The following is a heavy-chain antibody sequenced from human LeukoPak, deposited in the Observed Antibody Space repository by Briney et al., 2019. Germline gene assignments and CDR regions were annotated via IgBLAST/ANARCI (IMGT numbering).Heavy chain of an antibody. CDR2: IYWNDDK. J-gene: IGHJ4*02. V-gene: IGHV2-5*01. CDR3: ARFKPGIVVNYFDY. D-gene: IGHD7-27*01. Sequence: SGPTLVKPTQTLTLTCTFSGFSLSTSGVGVGWIRQPPGKALEWLALIYWNDDKRYSPSLKSRLTITKDTSKNQVVLTMTNMDPVDAATYYCARFKPGIVVNYFDYWGQGTLVTVSS. CDR1: GFSLSTSGVG.